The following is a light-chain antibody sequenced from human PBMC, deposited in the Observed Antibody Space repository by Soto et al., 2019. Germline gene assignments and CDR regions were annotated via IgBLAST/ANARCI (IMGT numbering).Light chain of an antibody. J-gene: IGLJ7*01. Sequence: QAVVTQEPSLTVSPGGTVTLTCGSSTGDVTNGRLPYWFQQRPGQVPRTLMHDTSNKHAWTPARFSGSLLGGKAALTLSGAQPEDEDASYCLLFYDGVAVFGGGTQLTV. V-gene: IGLV7-46*01. CDR3: LLFYDGVAV. CDR2: DTS. CDR1: TGDVTNGRL.